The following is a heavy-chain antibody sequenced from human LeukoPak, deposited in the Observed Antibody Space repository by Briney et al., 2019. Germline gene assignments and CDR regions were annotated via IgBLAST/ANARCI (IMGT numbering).Heavy chain of an antibody. CDR2: INTDGSST. CDR3: ARDPLKYDAFDI. J-gene: IGHJ3*02. CDR1: GFTFSNYW. Sequence: GGSLRLSCAASGFTFSNYWMHWVRQAPGKGLVWVSRINTDGSSTTYADSVKGRFTISRDNAKNTLYLQMNSLRAEDTAVYYCARDPLKYDAFDIWGQGTMVTVSS. V-gene: IGHV3-74*01.